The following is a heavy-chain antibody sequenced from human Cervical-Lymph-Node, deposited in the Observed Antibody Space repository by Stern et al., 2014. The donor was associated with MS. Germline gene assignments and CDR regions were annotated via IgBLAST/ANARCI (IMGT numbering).Heavy chain of an antibody. Sequence: EVQLVESGGGLVQPGGSLRLSCAASGFTFTSYWMHWVRQRPGKGLVWVSRISVDGGRTNYADSVKGRFTISRDNAKNTLYLQMNSLTAEDTAVYYCARSASPISAAGSASFFSGDYWGQGTLVTVSS. V-gene: IGHV3-74*01. CDR2: ISVDGGRT. CDR3: ARSASPISAAGSASFFSGDY. D-gene: IGHD6-13*01. CDR1: GFTFTSYW. J-gene: IGHJ4*02.